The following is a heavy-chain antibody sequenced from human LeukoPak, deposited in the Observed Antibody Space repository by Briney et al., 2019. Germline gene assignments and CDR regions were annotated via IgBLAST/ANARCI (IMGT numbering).Heavy chain of an antibody. D-gene: IGHD4-23*01. V-gene: IGHV4-59*01. J-gene: IGHJ2*01. CDR3: ARLYDYGGKNFDL. CDR2: IYYSGST. CDR1: GASMSSYY. Sequence: PSETLSLTCTVSGASMSSYYWTWIRQPPGKGLEWIGYIYYSGSTNYNPSLKSRVTISIDTSKNQFSLKLRSVTAADTAVYYCARLYDYGGKNFDLWGRGTLVTVSS.